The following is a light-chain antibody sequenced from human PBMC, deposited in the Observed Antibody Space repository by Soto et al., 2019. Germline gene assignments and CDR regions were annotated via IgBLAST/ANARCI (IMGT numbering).Light chain of an antibody. CDR2: EVS. CDR3: SSYTNNSPYV. CDR1: SSDVGGYNF. V-gene: IGLV2-14*01. J-gene: IGLJ1*01. Sequence: QSALTQPASVSGSPGQSITISCTGTSSDVGGYNFVSWYQQHPGKAPKFVIYEVSKRPSGVSNRFSGPKSGNTASLTISGLQADDEADYYCSSYTNNSPYVFGTGTKLTVL.